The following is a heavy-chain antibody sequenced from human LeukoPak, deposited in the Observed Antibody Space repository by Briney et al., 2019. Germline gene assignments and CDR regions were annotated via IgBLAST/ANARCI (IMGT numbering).Heavy chain of an antibody. D-gene: IGHD3-9*01. V-gene: IGHV3-49*04. CDR1: GFTFGDYA. J-gene: IGHJ5*02. Sequence: GGSLRLSCTASGFTFGDYAMSWVRQAPGKGLEWVGFIGSKAYGGTTEYAASVKGRFTISRDDSKSIAYLQMNSLKTEDTAVYYCTREFETYYDILTGTGGFDPWGQGTLVTVSS. CDR2: IGSKAYGGTT. CDR3: TREFETYYDILTGTGGFDP.